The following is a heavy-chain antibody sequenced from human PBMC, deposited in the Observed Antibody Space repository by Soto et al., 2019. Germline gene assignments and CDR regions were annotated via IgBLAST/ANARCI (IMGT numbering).Heavy chain of an antibody. J-gene: IGHJ4*02. D-gene: IGHD5-12*01. CDR3: ARDLGGGYEPGDY. Sequence: QVQLVQSGAELKKPGSSVKVSCRASGATFSISVFNWVRQAPGQGLEWMGGIISMFGTPNYSQKFQGRATITADESTSTGYMELNHLRSDDTAIYSCARDLGGGYEPGDYWGQGTQVTVSS. CDR1: GATFSISV. V-gene: IGHV1-69*12. CDR2: IISMFGTP.